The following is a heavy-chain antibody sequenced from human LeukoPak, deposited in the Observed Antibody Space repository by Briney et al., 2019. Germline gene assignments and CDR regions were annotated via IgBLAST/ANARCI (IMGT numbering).Heavy chain of an antibody. CDR3: ARGAYSSSWNCEH. V-gene: IGHV3-21*01. D-gene: IGHD6-13*01. CDR2: ITSSGSYI. Sequence: GGSLRLSGAASGFTFSSYTMNWVRQALGKGLEWVSSITSSGSYIYYADSVKGRFTISRDNAKNSLYLQMNSLRVEVTAVYYCARGAYSSSWNCEHWGQGTLVTVSS. CDR1: GFTFSSYT. J-gene: IGHJ1*01.